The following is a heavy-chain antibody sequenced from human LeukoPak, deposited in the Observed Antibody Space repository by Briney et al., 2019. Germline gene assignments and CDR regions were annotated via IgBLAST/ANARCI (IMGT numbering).Heavy chain of an antibody. Sequence: GASGKVSCKASGYTLTSYGMGCVRQAAGQGLEWRGRIIPSLGIANYAQKLQGRVTITADKSTSTAYMELSSLRSEDTAVYYCASGNIVVVVAAIPNYGMDVWGQGTTVTVSS. J-gene: IGHJ6*02. CDR3: ASGNIVVVVAAIPNYGMDV. CDR2: IIPSLGIA. CDR1: GYTLTSYG. D-gene: IGHD2-15*01. V-gene: IGHV1-69*04.